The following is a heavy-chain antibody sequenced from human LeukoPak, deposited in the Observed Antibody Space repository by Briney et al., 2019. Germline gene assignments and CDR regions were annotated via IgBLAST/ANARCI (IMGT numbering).Heavy chain of an antibody. CDR1: GFIFSNYA. CDR2: ISASGGRT. D-gene: IGHD1-26*01. CDR3: ARDWGYSGPTTYFDY. V-gene: IGHV3-23*01. J-gene: IGHJ4*02. Sequence: GGSLRLSCATSGFIFSNYAMSWVRQAPGKGLEWVSAISASGGRTYYADSVKGRFTISRDNSKNTLYLPMNSLRAEDTAVYYCARDWGYSGPTTYFDYWGQGTLVTVSS.